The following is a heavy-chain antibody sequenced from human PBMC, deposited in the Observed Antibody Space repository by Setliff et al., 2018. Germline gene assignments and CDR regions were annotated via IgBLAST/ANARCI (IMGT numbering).Heavy chain of an antibody. V-gene: IGHV7-4-1*02. CDR2: INTNTGNP. J-gene: IGHJ6*03. D-gene: IGHD3-10*01. Sequence: GASVKVSCKASGYTFTTYAISWMRQAPGQGLEWMGWINTNTGNPSYAQGFTGRFVFSLDTSVSTAYLQISSLKAEDTALYYCGRASRFGTIVYRGDYYMDVWGKGTTVTVSS. CDR3: GRASRFGTIVYRGDYYMDV. CDR1: GYTFTTYA.